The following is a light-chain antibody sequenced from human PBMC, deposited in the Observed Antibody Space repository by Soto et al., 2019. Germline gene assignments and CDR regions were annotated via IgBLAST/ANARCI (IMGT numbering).Light chain of an antibody. CDR3: AAWDGSLSGWV. Sequence: QSVLTQPPSASGTPGQRVTISCSGSSSNIGSKYVYWYQQLPGTAPKLLIYRNDQRPSGVPDRFSGSKSGTSASLAISGLRSKDEADYYCAAWDGSLSGWVFGGGTKLTVL. J-gene: IGLJ3*02. V-gene: IGLV1-47*01. CDR2: RND. CDR1: SSNIGSKY.